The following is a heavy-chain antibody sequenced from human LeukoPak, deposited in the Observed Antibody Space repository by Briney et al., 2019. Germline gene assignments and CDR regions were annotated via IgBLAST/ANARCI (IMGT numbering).Heavy chain of an antibody. CDR3: ARGDEPGIAVAGTVSGAFDI. D-gene: IGHD6-19*01. J-gene: IGHJ3*02. V-gene: IGHV3-7*01. Sequence: GGSLRLSCAASGFTFSSYWMSWVRQAPGKGLEWVANIKQDGSEKYYVDSVKGRFNISRDNAKNSLYLQMNSLRAEDTAVYYCARGDEPGIAVAGTVSGAFDIWGQGTMVTVSS. CDR2: IKQDGSEK. CDR1: GFTFSSYW.